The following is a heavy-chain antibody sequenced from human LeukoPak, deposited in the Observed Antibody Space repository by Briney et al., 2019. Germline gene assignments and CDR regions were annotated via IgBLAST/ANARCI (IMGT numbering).Heavy chain of an antibody. V-gene: IGHV1-69*04. Sequence: GASVKVSCKASGGTFSSYAISWVRQAPGQGLEWMGRIIPILGIANYAQKFQGRVTITADKSTSTAYMELSSLRSEDTAVYYCARAFVVDQVGATSGIGYWGQGTLVTVSS. J-gene: IGHJ4*02. CDR2: IIPILGIA. D-gene: IGHD1-26*01. CDR3: ARAFVVDQVGATSGIGY. CDR1: GGTFSSYA.